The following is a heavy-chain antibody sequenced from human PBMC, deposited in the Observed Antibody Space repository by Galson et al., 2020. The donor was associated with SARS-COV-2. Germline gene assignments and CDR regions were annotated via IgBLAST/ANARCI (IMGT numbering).Heavy chain of an antibody. V-gene: IGHV3-74*01. CDR3: SRPCLAEANFVGAFDL. CDR1: GFILTNHG. CDR2: INKTGTNT. J-gene: IGHJ3*01. Sequence: GGSLRLSCAASGFILTNHGMNWVRQAPGKGLVWLSCINKTGTNTNYADSVKGRFTISRDKTKNTVYLQMTSGRAEDPAVYYCSRPCLAEANFVGAFDLWGRGTMVTVSS. D-gene: IGHD3-16*01.